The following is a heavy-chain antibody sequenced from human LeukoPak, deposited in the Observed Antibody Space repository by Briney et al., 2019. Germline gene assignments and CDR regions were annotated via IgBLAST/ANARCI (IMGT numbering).Heavy chain of an antibody. D-gene: IGHD6-13*01. CDR2: IEYSGGT. Sequence: PSETLSLTCTVAGASVSSGGYFWNWIRQSPGKGLEWIGYIEYSGGTNYDPSFKSRVTISDDTSKNQISLRLTSVNFADTAIYFCARAAGGSRFNYFDYWGQGTLVTVAS. J-gene: IGHJ4*02. CDR1: GASVSSGGYF. CDR3: ARAAGGSRFNYFDY. V-gene: IGHV4-61*08.